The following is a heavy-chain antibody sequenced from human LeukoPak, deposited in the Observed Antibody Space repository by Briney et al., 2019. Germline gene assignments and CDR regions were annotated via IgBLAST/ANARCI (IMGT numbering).Heavy chain of an antibody. CDR3: ARATTGTYNWFDP. Sequence: PSETLSLTCAVYGGSFSGYYWSWIRQPPGKGLEWIGEINHSGSTNYNPSLKSRVTISVDTSKNQFSLKLSSVTAADTAVYYCARATTGTYNWFDPWGQGTLVTVSS. CDR2: INHSGST. J-gene: IGHJ5*02. D-gene: IGHD1-1*01. V-gene: IGHV4-34*01. CDR1: GGSFSGYY.